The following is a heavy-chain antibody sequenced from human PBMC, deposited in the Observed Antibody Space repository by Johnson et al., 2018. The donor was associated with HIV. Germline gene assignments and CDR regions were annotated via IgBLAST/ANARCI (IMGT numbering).Heavy chain of an antibody. CDR1: GFTFSSYA. CDR3: ARDWDYYDSSGYYYAVMVDAFDI. J-gene: IGHJ3*02. Sequence: VQLVESGGGVVQPGRSLRLSCAASGFTFSSYAMHWVRQAPEKGLEWVAAIKCDGSEKYYVDSVKGRLTVSRDNANNSLYLQMNSLRAEDTALYYCARDWDYYDSSGYYYAVMVDAFDIWGQGT. CDR2: IKCDGSEK. V-gene: IGHV3-7*03. D-gene: IGHD3-22*01.